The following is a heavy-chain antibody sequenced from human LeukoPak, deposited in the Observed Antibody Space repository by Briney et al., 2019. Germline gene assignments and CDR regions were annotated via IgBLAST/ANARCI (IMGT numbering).Heavy chain of an antibody. J-gene: IGHJ4*02. V-gene: IGHV3-23*01. D-gene: IGHD3-22*01. CDR3: AKGSYYDSSGSFYFDY. CDR1: GFTFTSYS. CDR2: ISGGGST. Sequence: PGGSLRLSCAASGFTFTSYSMNWVRQAPGKGLEWVSTISGGGSTYYADSVKGRFTISRDNSKNTLYVQVNSLGTEDTAAYYCAKGSYYDSSGSFYFDYWGQGTLVTVSS.